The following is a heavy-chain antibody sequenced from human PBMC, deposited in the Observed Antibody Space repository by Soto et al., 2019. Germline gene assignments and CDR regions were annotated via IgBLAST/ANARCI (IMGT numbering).Heavy chain of an antibody. CDR3: ARGKAVAGPGWFDP. CDR1: GFTFSSYW. V-gene: IGHV3-74*01. J-gene: IGHJ5*02. Sequence: EVQLVESGGGLVQPGGSLRLSCAASGFTFSSYWMHWVRQAPGKGLVWVSRINSDGSSTSYADSVKGRFTISRDNAXNTLYLQMNSLRAEDTAVYYCARGKAVAGPGWFDPWGQGPLVTVSS. D-gene: IGHD6-19*01. CDR2: INSDGSST.